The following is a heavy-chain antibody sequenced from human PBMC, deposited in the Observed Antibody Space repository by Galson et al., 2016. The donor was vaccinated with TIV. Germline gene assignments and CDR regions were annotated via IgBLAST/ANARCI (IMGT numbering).Heavy chain of an antibody. CDR3: ARDPACYYDSGAYYIFDS. Sequence: SETLSLTCTVSGASISGYYWGWLRQPPGKGLEWIGNRVSSGDTNYNPSLKSRVTISVDTSKNQFSLRLTSVTAADTAVYFCARDPACYYDSGAYYIFDSWGQGNMVTVSS. CDR2: RVSSGDT. V-gene: IGHV4-59*01. D-gene: IGHD3-10*01. CDR1: GASISGYY. J-gene: IGHJ4*02.